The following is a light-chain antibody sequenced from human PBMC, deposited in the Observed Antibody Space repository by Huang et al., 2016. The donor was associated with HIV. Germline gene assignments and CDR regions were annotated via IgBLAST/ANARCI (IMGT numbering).Light chain of an antibody. Sequence: DVQMTQSPSSLSASVGDSVTITCRASQNINTWLAWCQHKPGKAPSLLIYKASILDTGVPSRCSGSGSGRAFSLTINNRQPDDFATYFCQQYDAYSWTFGQGTKVDI. J-gene: IGKJ1*01. CDR3: QQYDAYSWT. V-gene: IGKV1-5*03. CDR2: KAS. CDR1: QNINTW.